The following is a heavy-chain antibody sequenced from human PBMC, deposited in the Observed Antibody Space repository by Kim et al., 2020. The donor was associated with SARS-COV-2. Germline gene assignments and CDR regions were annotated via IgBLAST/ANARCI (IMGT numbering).Heavy chain of an antibody. CDR3: ARGVGIVVVPAARYYYGTDV. Sequence: SETLSLTCAVYGGSFSGYYWSWIRQPPGKGLEWIGEINHSGSTNYNPSLKSRVTISVDTSKNQFSLKLSSVTAADTAVYYCARGVGIVVVPAARYYYGTDVWGQGTTVTVSS. J-gene: IGHJ6*02. D-gene: IGHD2-2*03. CDR2: INHSGST. CDR1: GGSFSGYY. V-gene: IGHV4-34*01.